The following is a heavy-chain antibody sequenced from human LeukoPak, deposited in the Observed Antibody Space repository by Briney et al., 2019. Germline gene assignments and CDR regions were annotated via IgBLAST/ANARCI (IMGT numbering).Heavy chain of an antibody. D-gene: IGHD3-22*01. CDR1: GYTFTSYY. Sequence: GASVKVSCKASGYTFTSYYMHWVRQAPGQGLEWMGIINPSGGSTSYAQKFQGRVTMTRDTSTSTVYMELSSLRSEDTAVYYCARGSGYFLAWAGNTPFDPWGQGTLVTVSS. V-gene: IGHV1-46*01. CDR2: INPSGGST. CDR3: ARGSGYFLAWAGNTPFDP. J-gene: IGHJ5*02.